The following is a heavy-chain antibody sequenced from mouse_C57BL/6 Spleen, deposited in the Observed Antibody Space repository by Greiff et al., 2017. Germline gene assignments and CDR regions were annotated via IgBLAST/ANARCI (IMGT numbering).Heavy chain of an antibody. CDR2: IYPGSGST. CDR3: ARGDDYGSSGYFDV. D-gene: IGHD1-1*01. J-gene: IGHJ1*03. Sequence: QVQLQQPGAELVKPGASVKMSCKASGYTFTSYWLTWVKQRPGQGLEWIGDIYPGSGSTNYNEKFKSKATLTVDTSSSTAYMQLSSLTSEDSAVYYCARGDDYGSSGYFDVWGTGTTVTVSS. V-gene: IGHV1-55*01. CDR1: GYTFTSYW.